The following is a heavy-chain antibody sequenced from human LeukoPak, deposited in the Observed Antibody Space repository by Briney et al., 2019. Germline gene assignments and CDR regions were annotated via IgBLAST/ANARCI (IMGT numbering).Heavy chain of an antibody. Sequence: GASVKVSCKAAGYTFTSYDINWVRHATGQGLEWMGWRNPKSGNTGYAQKFQGRVTMTRNTSISTAYMELSSLRSEDTAVFFFQAEDGIRYFDWSPYYFDYWGQGTLVTVSS. V-gene: IGHV1-8*01. CDR1: GYTFTSYD. D-gene: IGHD3-9*01. J-gene: IGHJ4*02. CDR3: QAEDGIRYFDWSPYYFDY. CDR2: RNPKSGNT.